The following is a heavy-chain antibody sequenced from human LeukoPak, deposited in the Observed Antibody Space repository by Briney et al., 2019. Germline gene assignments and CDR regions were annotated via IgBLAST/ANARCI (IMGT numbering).Heavy chain of an antibody. CDR1: GYTFTGYY. Sequence: ASVKVSCKASGYTFTGYYIHGVRQAPGQGPEWMGRMNPNSGGAHYAQNFQGRVTMTRDTSISTAYMELTSLRSDDTAVYYCARVRLGRGVDDAFDVWGQGTMVTLSS. D-gene: IGHD3-10*01. CDR2: MNPNSGGA. J-gene: IGHJ3*01. CDR3: ARVRLGRGVDDAFDV. V-gene: IGHV1-2*06.